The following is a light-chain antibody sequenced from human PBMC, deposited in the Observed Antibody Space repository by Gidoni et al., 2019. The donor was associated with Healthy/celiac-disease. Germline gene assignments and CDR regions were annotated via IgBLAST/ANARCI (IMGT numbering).Light chain of an antibody. CDR3: CSYAGSSTSL. V-gene: IGLV2-23*01. J-gene: IGLJ2*01. Sequence: QSALTQPASVSGSPGQSITISCTGTSSDVGIYNLVSWYQQHPGKAPKLMIYEGSKRPSGVSNRFSGSKSGNTASLTISGLQAEDEADYYCCSYAGSSTSLFGGGTKLTVL. CDR1: SSDVGIYNL. CDR2: EGS.